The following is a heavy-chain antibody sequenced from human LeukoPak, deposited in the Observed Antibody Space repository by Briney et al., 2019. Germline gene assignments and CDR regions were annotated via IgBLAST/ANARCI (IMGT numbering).Heavy chain of an antibody. J-gene: IGHJ4*02. V-gene: IGHV3-23*01. CDR2: ITASGGST. Sequence: GGSLRLSCVASGFTFNTFAMTWVRQAPGRGLEWVSTITASGGSTFYADSVKGRFTISRDNSKNTLYLQMNTLRAEDTAIYYCAKLSLVEPTDYWGQGTLVTVSS. D-gene: IGHD1-26*01. CDR1: GFTFNTFA. CDR3: AKLSLVEPTDY.